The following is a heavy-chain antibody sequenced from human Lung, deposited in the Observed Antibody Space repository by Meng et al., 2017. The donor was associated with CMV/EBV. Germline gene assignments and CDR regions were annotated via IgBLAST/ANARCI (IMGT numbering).Heavy chain of an antibody. J-gene: IGHJ6*02. CDR3: ARQLADTLLAHYYYYGMDV. D-gene: IGHD5-18*01. V-gene: IGHV3-48*03. CDR2: ISSSGSTI. CDR1: GFTFSSYE. Sequence: GGSXRLXCAASGFTFSSYEMNWVRQAPGKGLEWISYISSSGSTIYYADSVKGRFTISRDYAKNSLYLQMNSLRAEDTAVYYCARQLADTLLAHYYYYGMDVXGQAXTVTVSS.